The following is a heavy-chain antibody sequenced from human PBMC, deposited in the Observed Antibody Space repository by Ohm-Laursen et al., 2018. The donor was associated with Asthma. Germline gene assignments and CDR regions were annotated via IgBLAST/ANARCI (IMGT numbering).Heavy chain of an antibody. CDR3: ARAYCRSTSCYDY. J-gene: IGHJ4*02. V-gene: IGHV1-46*01. CDR1: GYTLTSYS. CDR2: INPNGGST. D-gene: IGHD2-2*01. Sequence: ASVKVSCKASGYTLTSYSMHWVRQAPGQGLEWMGIINPNGGSTTYAQKFQGRVTMTRDMSTSTVYMDLSSLSSEDTAVYYCARAYCRSTSCYDYWGQGSLVTVSS.